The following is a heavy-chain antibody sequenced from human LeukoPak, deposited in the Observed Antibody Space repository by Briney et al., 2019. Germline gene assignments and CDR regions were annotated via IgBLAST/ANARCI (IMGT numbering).Heavy chain of an antibody. CDR1: GGSISSYY. Sequence: SETLSLTCTVSGGSISSYYWSWIRQPPGKGLEWIGYIYYSGSTNYNPSLKSRVTISVDTSKNQFSLKLSSVTAADTAVYYCARLKRITMVRGPAYNWFDPWGQGTLVTVSS. CDR2: IYYSGST. D-gene: IGHD3-10*01. CDR3: ARLKRITMVRGPAYNWFDP. V-gene: IGHV4-59*12. J-gene: IGHJ5*02.